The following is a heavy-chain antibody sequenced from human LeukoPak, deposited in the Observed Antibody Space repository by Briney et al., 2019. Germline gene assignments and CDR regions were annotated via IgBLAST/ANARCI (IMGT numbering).Heavy chain of an antibody. Sequence: TGGSLRLSCAASGFTFSSYSMNWVRQAPGKGLEWVSYISSSSSTIYYADSVKGRFTISRDNAKNSLYMQMNSLRAEDTAVYYCARGQGNYYGSGSYDYWGQGTLVTVS. CDR2: ISSSSSTI. J-gene: IGHJ4*02. V-gene: IGHV3-48*01. D-gene: IGHD3-10*01. CDR1: GFTFSSYS. CDR3: ARGQGNYYGSGSYDY.